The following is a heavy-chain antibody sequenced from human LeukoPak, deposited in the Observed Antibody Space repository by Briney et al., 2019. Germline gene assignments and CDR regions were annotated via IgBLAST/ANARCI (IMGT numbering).Heavy chain of an antibody. V-gene: IGHV4-59*01. J-gene: IGHJ4*02. CDR2: MYYSGST. Sequence: SETLSLTCTVPGGSMSSYYWSWLRQPPGKGLEWSGYMYYSGSTNYNPPLTSRVTISVDTSKNQFSLKLSSVTAADTAVYYCARYCGGDFYNFRGFDYWGQGTLVTVSS. CDR1: GGSMSSYY. D-gene: IGHD2-21*02. CDR3: ARYCGGDFYNFRGFDY.